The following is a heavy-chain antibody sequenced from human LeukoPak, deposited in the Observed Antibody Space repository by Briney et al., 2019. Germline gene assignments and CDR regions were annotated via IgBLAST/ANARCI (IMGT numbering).Heavy chain of an antibody. V-gene: IGHV3-21*01. CDR2: ISSSSSYI. Sequence: GGSLRLSCAASGFTFSSYSMNWVRQAPGKGLEWVSSISSSSSYIYYADSVKGRFTISRDNAKNSLYLHMNSLRAEDTAVYYCARGLYDFWNNPSDAFDIWGQGTMVTVSS. D-gene: IGHD3-3*01. CDR3: ARGLYDFWNNPSDAFDI. CDR1: GFTFSSYS. J-gene: IGHJ3*02.